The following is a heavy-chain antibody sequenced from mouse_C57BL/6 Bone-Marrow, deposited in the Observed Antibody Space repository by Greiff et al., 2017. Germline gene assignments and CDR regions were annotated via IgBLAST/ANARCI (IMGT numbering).Heavy chain of an antibody. D-gene: IGHD2-3*01. Sequence: EVKVVESGGGLVQPGGSLKLSCAASGFTFSDYYMYWVRQTPEKRLEWVAYISNGGGSTYYPDTVKGRFTISRDNAKNTLYLQMSRLKSEDTSMYYCARHPMDGYYVSYYAMDYWGQGTSVTVSS. J-gene: IGHJ4*01. CDR1: GFTFSDYY. V-gene: IGHV5-12*01. CDR2: ISNGGGST. CDR3: ARHPMDGYYVSYYAMDY.